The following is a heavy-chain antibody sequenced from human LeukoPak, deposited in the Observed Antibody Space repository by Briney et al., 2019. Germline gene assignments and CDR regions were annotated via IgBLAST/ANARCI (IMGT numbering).Heavy chain of an antibody. CDR2: IYSGGST. V-gene: IGHV3-66*01. J-gene: IGHJ4*02. CDR1: GFTVSSNY. CDR3: ARGDGYNFGLHDY. D-gene: IGHD5-24*01. Sequence: GGSLRLSCAASGFTVSSNYMSWVRQAPGKGLEWVSVIYSGGSTYYADSVKGRFTISRDNSKNTLYLQMNSLRAEDTAVYYCARGDGYNFGLHDYWGQGTLVTVSS.